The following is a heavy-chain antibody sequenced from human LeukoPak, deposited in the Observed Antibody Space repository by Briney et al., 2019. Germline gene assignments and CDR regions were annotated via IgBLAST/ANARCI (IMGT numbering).Heavy chain of an antibody. V-gene: IGHV3-30*18. Sequence: PGGSLRLSCAASGFTFSSYGMHWVRQAPGKGLEWVAVISYDGSNKYYADSVKGRFTISRDNSKNTLYLQMNSLRAEDTAVYYCAKDTSMVRGDYRGDFDYWGQGTLVTVSS. CDR2: ISYDGSNK. CDR1: GFTFSSYG. D-gene: IGHD3-10*01. CDR3: AKDTSMVRGDYRGDFDY. J-gene: IGHJ4*02.